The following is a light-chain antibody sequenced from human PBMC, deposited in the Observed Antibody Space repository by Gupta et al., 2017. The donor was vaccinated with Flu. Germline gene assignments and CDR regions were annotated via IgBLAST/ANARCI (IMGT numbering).Light chain of an antibody. CDR3: QQYDTTPLT. J-gene: IGKJ4*01. Sequence: DIVMTQSPDSLAVSLGERATINCKSSQSVLSGSTNKNYLAWYQQKPGQSPKLLIYWASTRESGVPDRFSGSGFGTDFTLTISSLQAEDVALYFCQQYDTTPLTFGGGTKLEIK. V-gene: IGKV4-1*01. CDR2: WAS. CDR1: QSVLSGSTNKNY.